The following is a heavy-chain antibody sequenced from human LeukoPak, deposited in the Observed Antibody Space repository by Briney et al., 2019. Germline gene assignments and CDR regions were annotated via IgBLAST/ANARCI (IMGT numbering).Heavy chain of an antibody. V-gene: IGHV1-8*01. CDR3: AREDVGYCSGGSCYRWFDP. CDR1: GYTFTSYD. D-gene: IGHD2-15*01. J-gene: IGHJ5*02. Sequence: ASVKVSCKASGYTFTSYDINWVRQATGQGLEWMGWMNPNSGNTGYAQKFQGRVTMTRNTSISTAYMELSSLRSEDTAVYYCAREDVGYCSGGSCYRWFDPRGQGTLVTVSS. CDR2: MNPNSGNT.